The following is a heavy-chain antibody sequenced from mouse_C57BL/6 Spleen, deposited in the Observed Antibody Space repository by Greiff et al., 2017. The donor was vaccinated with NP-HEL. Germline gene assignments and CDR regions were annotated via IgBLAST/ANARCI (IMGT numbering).Heavy chain of an antibody. CDR2: IRNKANGYTT. CDR3: ARWSYDYDGPYYFDY. J-gene: IGHJ2*01. Sequence: EVKLEESGGGLVQPGGSLSLSCAASGFTFTDYYMSWVRQPPGKALEWLGFIRNKANGYTTEYSASVKGRFTISRDNSQSILYLQMNALRAEDSATYYCARWSYDYDGPYYFDYWGQGTTLTVSS. CDR1: GFTFTDYY. D-gene: IGHD2-4*01. V-gene: IGHV7-3*01.